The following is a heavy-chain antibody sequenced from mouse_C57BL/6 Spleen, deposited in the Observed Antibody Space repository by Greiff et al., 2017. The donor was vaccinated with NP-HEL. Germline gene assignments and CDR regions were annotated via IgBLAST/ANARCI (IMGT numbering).Heavy chain of an antibody. CDR2: IDPSASYT. J-gene: IGHJ3*01. CDR1: GYTFTSYW. CDR3: ARSEGFGDYYGSSPAWFAY. V-gene: IGHV1-69*01. D-gene: IGHD1-1*01. Sequence: QVQLQQPGAELVMPGASVKLSCKASGYTFTSYWMHWVKQRPGQGLEWIGEIDPSASYTNYNQKFKGKSTLTVDKSSSTAYMQLSSLTSEDSAVYYCARSEGFGDYYGSSPAWFAYWGQGTLVTVSA.